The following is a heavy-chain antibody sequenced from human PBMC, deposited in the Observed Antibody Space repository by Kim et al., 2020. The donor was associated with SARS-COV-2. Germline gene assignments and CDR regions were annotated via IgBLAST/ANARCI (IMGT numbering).Heavy chain of an antibody. V-gene: IGHV3-21*01. D-gene: IGHD3-22*01. J-gene: IGHJ6*02. CDR1: GFTFSSYS. CDR2: ISSSSSYI. CDR3: ARDDSTGYFYGYHYLYRMVA. Sequence: GGSLRLSCAASGFTFSSYSMNWVRQAPGKGLEWVSSISSSSSYIYYADSVKGRFTISRDNAKNSLYLQMNSLRAEDTAVYYCARDDSTGYFYGYHYLYRMVACGAGTTGTLS.